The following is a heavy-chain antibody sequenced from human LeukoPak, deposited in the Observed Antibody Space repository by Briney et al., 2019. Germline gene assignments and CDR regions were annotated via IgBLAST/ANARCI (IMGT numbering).Heavy chain of an antibody. J-gene: IGHJ6*02. D-gene: IGHD3-3*01. V-gene: IGHV3-23*01. CDR2: ITGSGGST. CDR3: AKDGGGSLEWLPPMDV. Sequence: GGSLRLSCAASGFTFSSHAMGWVRQAPGKGLEWVSSITGSGGSTYYGDSVKGRFTISRDNSRNTLYLQMNSLRAEDTAVYYCAKDGGGSLEWLPPMDVWGQGTTVTVSS. CDR1: GFTFSSHA.